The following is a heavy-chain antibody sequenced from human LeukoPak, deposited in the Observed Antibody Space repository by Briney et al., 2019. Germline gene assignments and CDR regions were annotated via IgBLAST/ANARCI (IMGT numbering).Heavy chain of an antibody. CDR1: GGSISSYY. CDR2: IYTSGST. D-gene: IGHD2-21*01. J-gene: IGHJ4*02. CDR3: ARASYCGGDCYYFDY. Sequence: SETLSLTRTVSGGSISSYYWSWIRQPAGKGLEWVGRIYTSGSTNYNPSLKSRVTMSVDTSKNQFSLKLSSVTAADTAVYYCARASYCGGDCYYFDYWGQGTLVTVSS. V-gene: IGHV4-4*07.